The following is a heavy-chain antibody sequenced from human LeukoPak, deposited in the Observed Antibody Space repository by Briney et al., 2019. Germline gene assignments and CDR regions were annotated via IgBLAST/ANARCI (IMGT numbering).Heavy chain of an antibody. CDR1: GASITSYY. CDR3: ARSIGRSSGSVFAQ. J-gene: IGHJ4*02. CDR2: IYYTGIT. D-gene: IGHD3-10*01. V-gene: IGHV4-39*01. Sequence: SETLSLTCTVSGASITSYYWGWVRQPPGKRLEWIGTIYYTGITYYNPSFSSRVTMSVDTSKSQFSLELSSVTAADTAMYYCARSIGRSSGSVFAQWGQGTLVTVSS.